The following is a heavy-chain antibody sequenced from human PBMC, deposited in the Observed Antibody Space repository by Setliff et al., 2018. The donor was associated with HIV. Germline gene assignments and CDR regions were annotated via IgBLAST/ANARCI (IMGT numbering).Heavy chain of an antibody. CDR3: ASIELAAMVPVDY. Sequence: PGGSLSLSCAASGFTFSPYWMHWVRQAPGKGLEWVSAISTSGGAADYADSVKGRFTISRDNAKNSLFLQMNSLRAEDTAVYYCASIELAAMVPVDYWGQGTLVTVSS. J-gene: IGHJ4*02. CDR1: GFTFSPYW. CDR2: ISTSGGAA. D-gene: IGHD5-18*01. V-gene: IGHV3-21*01.